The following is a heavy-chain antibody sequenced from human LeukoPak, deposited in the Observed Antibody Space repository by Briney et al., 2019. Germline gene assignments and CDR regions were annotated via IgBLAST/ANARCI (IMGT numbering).Heavy chain of an antibody. CDR1: GFTFSSYG. D-gene: IGHD5-12*01. CDR3: ARDQYSGYDSPFDY. J-gene: IGHJ4*02. Sequence: GGSLRLSCAASGFTFSSYGMHWVRQAPGKGLEWVAVISYDGSNKYYADSVKGRFTISRDNSKNTLYLQMNSLRAEDTAVYYCARDQYSGYDSPFDYWGQGTLVTVSS. CDR2: ISYDGSNK. V-gene: IGHV3-30*19.